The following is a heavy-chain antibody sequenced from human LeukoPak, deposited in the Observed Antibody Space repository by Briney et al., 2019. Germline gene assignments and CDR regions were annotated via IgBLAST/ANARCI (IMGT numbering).Heavy chain of an antibody. D-gene: IGHD1-26*01. Sequence: GGSLRLSCAASGFTFSGYWMSWVRQAPGKGLEWVANIKEDGSEKYYVDSVKCRFTISRDNAKNSLYLQMNSLRAEDTALYYCARDHGWASDYWGQGTLVTVSS. CDR3: ARDHGWASDY. J-gene: IGHJ4*02. CDR2: IKEDGSEK. CDR1: GFTFSGYW. V-gene: IGHV3-7*05.